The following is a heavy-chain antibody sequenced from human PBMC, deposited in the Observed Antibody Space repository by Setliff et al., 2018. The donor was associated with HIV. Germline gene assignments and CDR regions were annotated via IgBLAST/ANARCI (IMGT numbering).Heavy chain of an antibody. CDR2: ISYDGANK. Sequence: GGSLRLSCAASGFTFSNYGMHWVRQAPGKGLEWVSVISYDGANKYYADSVKGRFTISRDNYKNTLYLQMNSLRTEDTAVYYCAKDRYFDYVWGSYYFDYWGQGTLVTVSS. D-gene: IGHD3-16*01. CDR3: AKDRYFDYVWGSYYFDY. CDR1: GFTFSNYG. V-gene: IGHV3-30*19. J-gene: IGHJ4*02.